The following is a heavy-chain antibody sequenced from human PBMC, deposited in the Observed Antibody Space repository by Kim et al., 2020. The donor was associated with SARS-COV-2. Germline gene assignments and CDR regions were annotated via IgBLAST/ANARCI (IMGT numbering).Heavy chain of an antibody. Sequence: STYYAGYVKGRFTISRDNSKNTLYLQMNSLRAEDTAVYYCARANNDFFDYWGQGTLVTVSS. J-gene: IGHJ4*02. V-gene: IGHV3-53*01. CDR3: ARANNDFFDY. CDR2: ST.